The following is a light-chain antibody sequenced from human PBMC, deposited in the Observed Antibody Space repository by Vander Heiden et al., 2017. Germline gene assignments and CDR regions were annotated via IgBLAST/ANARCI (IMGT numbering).Light chain of an antibody. CDR3: QQSDSTPQA. V-gene: IGKV1-39*01. CDR2: AAS. J-gene: IGKJ5*01. Sequence: SALSASVGDRVTITCRASQSISSYLNWYQQKPGKAPKLLIYAASSLQSGVPSRFSDSGSGTDFTLTISRLQPEDFATYYCQQSDSTPQAFGQGTLMEIK. CDR1: QSISSY.